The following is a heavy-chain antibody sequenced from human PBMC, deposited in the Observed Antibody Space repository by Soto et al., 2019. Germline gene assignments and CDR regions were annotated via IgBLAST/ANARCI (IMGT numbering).Heavy chain of an antibody. V-gene: IGHV1-18*01. CDR3: AGGWFGEFVYQFDY. CDR1: GYTFTSYG. J-gene: IGHJ4*02. CDR2: SSAYNGNT. Sequence: QVQLVQSGAEVKKPGASVKVSCKPSGYTFTSYGITWVRQAPGQGLEWMGWSSAYNGNTNYAQKFQGRVTRTTDTSTSTAYRGLGSLGSDDTAVYYCAGGWFGEFVYQFDYWGKGTLVTVSS. D-gene: IGHD3-10*01.